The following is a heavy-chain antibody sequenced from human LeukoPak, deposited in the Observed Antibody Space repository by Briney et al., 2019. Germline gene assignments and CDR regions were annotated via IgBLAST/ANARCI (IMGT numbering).Heavy chain of an antibody. CDR1: GFTFSSYA. Sequence: GGSLRLSCAASGFTFSSYAMHWVRQAPGKGLEWVAVISYDGSNKYYADSVKGRFTISRDNSKNTLYLQMNSLRAEDTAVYYCARVHWDGSGSQNLLDAFDIWGQGTMVTVSS. D-gene: IGHD3-10*01. J-gene: IGHJ3*02. CDR2: ISYDGSNK. CDR3: ARVHWDGSGSQNLLDAFDI. V-gene: IGHV3-30-3*01.